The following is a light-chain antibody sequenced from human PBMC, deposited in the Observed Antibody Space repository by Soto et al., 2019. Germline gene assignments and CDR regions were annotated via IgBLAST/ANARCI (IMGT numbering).Light chain of an antibody. Sequence: ALTQPASVSGSPGQSITLSCTGTSSDVGSYNLVSWYQQHPGKAPKLMIYEGSKRPSGVSNRFSGSKSGNTASLTISGLQAEDEADYYCCSYAGSSTSVFGGGTKLTVL. J-gene: IGLJ2*01. V-gene: IGLV2-23*01. CDR3: CSYAGSSTSV. CDR1: SSDVGSYNL. CDR2: EGS.